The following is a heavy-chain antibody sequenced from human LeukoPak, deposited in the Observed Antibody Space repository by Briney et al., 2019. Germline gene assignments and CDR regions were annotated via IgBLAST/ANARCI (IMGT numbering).Heavy chain of an antibody. Sequence: GASVKVSCKAYGYTFTGYYMHWVRQAPGQGLEWMGWINLNSGGTNYAQKFQGRVTMTRDTSISTAYMDLSRLRSDDTAVYYCARDRAGQVFDYWGQGTLVTVSS. CDR2: INLNSGGT. CDR3: ARDRAGQVFDY. D-gene: IGHD6-19*01. CDR1: GYTFTGYY. V-gene: IGHV1-2*02. J-gene: IGHJ4*02.